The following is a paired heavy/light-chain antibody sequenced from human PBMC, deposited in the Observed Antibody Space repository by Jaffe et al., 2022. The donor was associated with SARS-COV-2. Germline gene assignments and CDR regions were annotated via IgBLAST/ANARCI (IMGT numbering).Heavy chain of an antibody. V-gene: IGHV3-21*01. Sequence: EVQLVESGGGQVKPGGSLRLSCAVSGFTFSRYNMNWVRQAPGKGLEWVSSINSSNYIYYADSVKGRFTISRDNAKNSLYLQMNSLRAEDTAVYYCARGHPMLRGVDKGGYWGQGTLVTVSS. CDR1: GFTFSRYN. CDR2: INSSNYI. CDR3: ARGHPMLRGVDKGGY. D-gene: IGHD3-10*01. J-gene: IGHJ4*02.
Light chain of an antibody. J-gene: IGKJ4*01. Sequence: DIQMTQSPSSLSASVGDRVTITCQASQDISDHLNWYQQKPGKAPKLLIYDASNLETGVPSRFSGSGSGTDFTFTISSLQPEDIATYYCQQYDSLPLTFGGGTKVEIK. CDR3: QQYDSLPLT. CDR1: QDISDH. CDR2: DAS. V-gene: IGKV1-33*01.